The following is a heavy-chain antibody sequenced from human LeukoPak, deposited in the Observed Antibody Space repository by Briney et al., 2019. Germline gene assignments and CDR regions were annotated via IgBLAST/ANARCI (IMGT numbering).Heavy chain of an antibody. V-gene: IGHV4-39*01. CDR3: ATHTYDFSNTQAY. J-gene: IGHJ4*02. CDR1: GGSISSSTHY. Sequence: SETLSLICTVSGGSISSSTHYWGWIRQPPGKGLEWIGSIYHTGSTYYNPSLKSRVTISVDTSKNLLSLRLSAVTAADTAVYYCATHTYDFSNTQAYWGQGTLVTVSS. CDR2: IYHTGST. D-gene: IGHD4-11*01.